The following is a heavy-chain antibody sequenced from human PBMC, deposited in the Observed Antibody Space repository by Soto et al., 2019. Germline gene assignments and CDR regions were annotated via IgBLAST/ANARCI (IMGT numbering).Heavy chain of an antibody. D-gene: IGHD3-10*02. CDR2: ISYDGSNK. V-gene: IGHV3-30*18. J-gene: IGHJ4*02. CDR1: GFTFNRFG. CDR3: AKAVDISVRGVPPSDY. Sequence: QVPLVESGGGVVQPGRSLRLSCAASGFTFNRFGMHWVRQAPGKGLEWVAVISYDGSNKYYADSVKGRFTISRDNSQNTLFLQMNSLRPEDTAMYYCAKAVDISVRGVPPSDYWGQGTLVTVSS.